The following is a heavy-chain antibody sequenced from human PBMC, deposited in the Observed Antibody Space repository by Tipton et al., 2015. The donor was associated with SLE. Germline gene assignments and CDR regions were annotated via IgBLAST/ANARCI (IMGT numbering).Heavy chain of an antibody. Sequence: TLSLTCAVYGGSYSGYYWSWIRQPPGKGLEWIGEIYHSGSTNYNPSLKSRVTISVDTSKNQFSLKLSSVTAADTAVYYCARGPEQWLVNPHYFDYWGQGTLVTVSS. V-gene: IGHV4-34*01. D-gene: IGHD6-19*01. CDR1: GGSYSGYY. CDR2: IYHSGST. J-gene: IGHJ4*02. CDR3: ARGPEQWLVNPHYFDY.